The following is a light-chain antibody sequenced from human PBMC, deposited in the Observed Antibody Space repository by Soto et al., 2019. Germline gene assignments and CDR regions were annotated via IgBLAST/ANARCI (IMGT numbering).Light chain of an antibody. J-gene: IGKJ2*01. CDR2: GAS. CDR3: QQYGSSPYT. CDR1: QSVSRNY. Sequence: EVVLTQSPGTLSLSPGQRATLTCRASQSVSRNYLSWYHQKPGQAPRLLIYGASSRATGIPDRFAGSGSGTDFTLPISRLEPEDFAVYYCQQYGSSPYTFGQGTKLEIK. V-gene: IGKV3-20*01.